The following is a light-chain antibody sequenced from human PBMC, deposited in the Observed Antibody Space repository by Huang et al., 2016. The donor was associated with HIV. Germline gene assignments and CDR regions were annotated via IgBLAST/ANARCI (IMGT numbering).Light chain of an antibody. J-gene: IGKJ2*01. V-gene: IGKV4-1*01. CDR2: WAS. Sequence: DIVMTQSPVSLTVSLGERATINFKSSQSLFYKSNNKNYLAWYQQKPGQPPKLLIYWASTRESGVPDRFSGSGSWTDFTLTISSPQAEDVAIYYTPLTFGQGTKLEIK. CDR3: PLT. CDR1: QSLFYKSNNKNY.